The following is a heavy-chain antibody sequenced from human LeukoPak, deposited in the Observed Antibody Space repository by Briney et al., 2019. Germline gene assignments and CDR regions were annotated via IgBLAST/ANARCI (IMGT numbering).Heavy chain of an antibody. Sequence: SETLSLTCAVYGGSFSGYYWSWSRQPPAKGLEWSGEIYHSGSTDYNPPPKSRVTISVDNSKNQFSPKLSSLTAADAAVVYCEGGGSGYSYGFVLYWFDPWGQGTLVTVSS. J-gene: IGHJ5*02. CDR1: GGSFSGYY. CDR3: EGGGSGYSYGFVLYWFDP. D-gene: IGHD5-18*01. CDR2: IYHSGST. V-gene: IGHV4-34*03.